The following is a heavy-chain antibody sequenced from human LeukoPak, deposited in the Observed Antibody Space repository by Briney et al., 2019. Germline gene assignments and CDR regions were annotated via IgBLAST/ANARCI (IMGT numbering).Heavy chain of an antibody. Sequence: GSSVKVSCKASRGTFSNYAITWLRQAPGQGFEWRGGVIPILLTPRYAQKFQDRVTITVDEATTTVYFDLNSLTSEDTGVYYCATPDYGGSGHHRQFAYWGQGTLITVSS. CDR2: VIPILLTP. CDR3: ATPDYGGSGHHRQFAY. V-gene: IGHV1-69*01. D-gene: IGHD3-16*01. CDR1: RGTFSNYA. J-gene: IGHJ4*02.